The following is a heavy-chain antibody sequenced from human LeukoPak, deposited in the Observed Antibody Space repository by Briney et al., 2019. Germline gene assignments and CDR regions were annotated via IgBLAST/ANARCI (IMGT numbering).Heavy chain of an antibody. D-gene: IGHD3-10*01. Sequence: GESLKISCKGSGYSFTSYWIGWVRQMPGKGLEWIGIIYPGDSDTRYSPSFQGQVTISADKSISTAYLQWSSLKASDTAMYYCARNRNGGSGSYGNWFDPWGQGTLVTVSS. J-gene: IGHJ5*02. CDR3: ARNRNGGSGSYGNWFDP. V-gene: IGHV5-51*01. CDR1: GYSFTSYW. CDR2: IYPGDSDT.